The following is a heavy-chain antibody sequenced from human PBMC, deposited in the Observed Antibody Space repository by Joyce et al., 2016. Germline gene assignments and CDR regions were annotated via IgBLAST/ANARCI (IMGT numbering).Heavy chain of an antibody. J-gene: IGHJ4*02. CDR1: GFTFSNYG. Sequence: QVQLVESGGGVVQPGSSLGLSCAASGFTFSNYGMHWVRQAPGKGLEWVAVIANDGNKKYYADSVKGRFTISRDNSKNTLYLQMNSLRAEDTAVYYCARRYDYVDYWGQGTLVTVSS. V-gene: IGHV3-30*03. CDR3: ARRYDYVDY. D-gene: IGHD3-16*01. CDR2: IANDGNKK.